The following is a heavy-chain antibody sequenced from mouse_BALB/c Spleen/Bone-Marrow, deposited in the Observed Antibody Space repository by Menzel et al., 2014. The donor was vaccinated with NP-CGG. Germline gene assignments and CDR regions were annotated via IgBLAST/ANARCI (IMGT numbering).Heavy chain of an antibody. CDR1: GFNITDTY. CDR3: APLTGTFDY. J-gene: IGHJ2*01. CDR2: IDPANDNT. V-gene: IGHV14-3*02. Sequence: VQLQQSGAELVKPGASVTLSCTASGFNITDTYMPWVKQRTAPGLAWIGRIDPANDNTHYDPKFQDKATITADTSSNTAYLQLSSLTSEDTAGYYCAPLTGTFDYWGQCTTLTVSS. D-gene: IGHD4-1*01.